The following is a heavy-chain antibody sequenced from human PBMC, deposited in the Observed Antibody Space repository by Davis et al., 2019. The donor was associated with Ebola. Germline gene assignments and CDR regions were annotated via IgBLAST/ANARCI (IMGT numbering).Heavy chain of an antibody. CDR2: FYPGDSES. J-gene: IGHJ6*04. D-gene: IGHD1-26*01. Sequence: GESLKISCEGSGYSFTNYWIAWVRQTPGKGLEWMGIFYPGDSESRYRPSFQGQVTISVDKSISTAYLQWSSLKASDTATYYCARPGNTWDAMDVWGKGTTVIVS. V-gene: IGHV5-51*01. CDR1: GYSFTNYW. CDR3: ARPGNTWDAMDV.